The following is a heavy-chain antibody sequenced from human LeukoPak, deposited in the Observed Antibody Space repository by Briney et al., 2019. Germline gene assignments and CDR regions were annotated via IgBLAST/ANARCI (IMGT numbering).Heavy chain of an antibody. CDR2: ISGSCGST. D-gene: IGHD3-9*01. CDR3: AIRTYYDILTGYHGMDV. V-gene: IGHV3-23*01. Sequence: GGSLRLSCAASGFTFSGYAMSWVRQAPGKGLEWVSAISGSCGSTYYADSVKGRFTISRDNSKNTLYLQMNSLRAEDTAVYYCAIRTYYDILTGYHGMDVWGQGTTVTVSS. CDR1: GFTFSGYA. J-gene: IGHJ6*02.